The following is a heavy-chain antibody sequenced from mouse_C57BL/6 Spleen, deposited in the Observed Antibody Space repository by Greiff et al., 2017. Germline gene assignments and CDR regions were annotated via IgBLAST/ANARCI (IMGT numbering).Heavy chain of an antibody. CDR3: ARHPLRGSSLRYLDV. CDR1: GYTFTDYY. J-gene: IGHJ1*03. Sequence: VQLQQSGAELVRPGASVKLSCKASGYTFTDYYINWVKQRPGQGLEWIARIYPGSGNTYSNEKVKGKATFTADTSSNTAYMQLSSLTTEDSAIYYCARHPLRGSSLRYLDVWGTGTTVTVSS. CDR2: IYPGSGNT. V-gene: IGHV1-76*01. D-gene: IGHD1-1*01.